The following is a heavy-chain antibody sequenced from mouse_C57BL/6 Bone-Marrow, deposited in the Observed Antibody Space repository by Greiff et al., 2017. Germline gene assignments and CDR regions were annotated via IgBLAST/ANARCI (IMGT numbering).Heavy chain of an antibody. CDR3: AREREDSSGYYYAMDY. D-gene: IGHD3-2*02. CDR2: IDPSDSYT. J-gene: IGHJ4*01. Sequence: VQLQQPGAALVMPGASVKLSCKASGYAFTSYWMHWVKQRPGPGLEWIGEIDPSDSYTNYNQKFKGKSPLTVDKSSSTAYMQLSSLTSEDSAVYYCAREREDSSGYYYAMDYWGQGTSVTVS. CDR1: GYAFTSYW. V-gene: IGHV1-69*01.